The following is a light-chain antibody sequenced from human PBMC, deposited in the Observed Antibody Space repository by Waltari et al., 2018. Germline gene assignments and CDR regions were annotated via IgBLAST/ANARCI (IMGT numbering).Light chain of an antibody. CDR3: QSYDTTLSVV. CDR1: GSTIGAGYD. CDR2: GSS. J-gene: IGLJ3*02. V-gene: IGLV1-40*01. Sequence: QSVLTQPPSVSGAPGQRVTISRTGSGSTIGAGYDVTWYQQVPRAAPKLLIYGSSSRPLGVPDRFFGSTSGTSASLAITGLQAEDEAVYYCQSYDTTLSVVFGGGTKLTVL.